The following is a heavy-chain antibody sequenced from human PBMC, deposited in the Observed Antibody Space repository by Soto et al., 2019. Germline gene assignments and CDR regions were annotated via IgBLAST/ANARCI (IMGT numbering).Heavy chain of an antibody. D-gene: IGHD6-19*01. Sequence: HVQLVQSGAEVEKPGSSVKVSCKASGGTFSRYAISWVRQAPGQGLEWMGGITPMFGTANYAQKFQDRVTITADESTSTVHLELRRLRSEDTAVYYCAQTLGSAVAGPGRFDLWGRGTLVIVSS. CDR3: AQTLGSAVAGPGRFDL. CDR1: GGTFSRYA. V-gene: IGHV1-69*12. J-gene: IGHJ2*01. CDR2: ITPMFGTA.